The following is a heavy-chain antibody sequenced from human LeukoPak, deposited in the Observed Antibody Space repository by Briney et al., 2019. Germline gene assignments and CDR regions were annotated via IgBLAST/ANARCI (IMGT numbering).Heavy chain of an antibody. Sequence: SETLSLTCTVSGGSISSGDYYWSWIRQPPGKSLEWIGYIYYSGSTYYNPSLKSRVTISVDTSKNQFSLKLSSVTAADTAVYYCARDLFWGSIDYWGQGTLVTVSS. CDR2: IYYSGST. CDR3: ARDLFWGSIDY. CDR1: GGSISSGDYY. J-gene: IGHJ4*02. V-gene: IGHV4-30-4*08. D-gene: IGHD3-16*01.